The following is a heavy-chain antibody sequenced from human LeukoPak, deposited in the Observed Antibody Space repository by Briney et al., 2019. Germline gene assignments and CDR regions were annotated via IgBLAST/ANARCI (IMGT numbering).Heavy chain of an antibody. CDR1: GYTFTGYY. CDR2: INPNSGGT. V-gene: IGHV1-2*02. CDR3: AKQRGKGSSGWYSDY. Sequence: ASVKVSCKASGYTFTGYYMHWVRQAPGQGLEWMGWINPNSGGTNYAQKFQGRVTMTRDTSISTAYMELSRLRSDDTAVYYCAKQRGKGSSGWYSDYWGQGTLVTVSS. D-gene: IGHD6-19*01. J-gene: IGHJ4*02.